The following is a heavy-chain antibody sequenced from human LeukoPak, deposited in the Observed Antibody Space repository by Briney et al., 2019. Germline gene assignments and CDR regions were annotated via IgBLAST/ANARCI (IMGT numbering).Heavy chain of an antibody. J-gene: IGHJ4*02. CDR3: AREGGYCSSTSCPPGDY. D-gene: IGHD2-2*01. V-gene: IGHV3-30*02. Sequence: GGSLRLSCAASGFTFSSYGMHWVRQAPGKGLEWVAFIRYDGSNKYYADSVKGRFTISRDNTKNSLYLQMNSLRAEDTAVYYCAREGGYCSSTSCPPGDYWGQGTLVTVSS. CDR1: GFTFSSYG. CDR2: IRYDGSNK.